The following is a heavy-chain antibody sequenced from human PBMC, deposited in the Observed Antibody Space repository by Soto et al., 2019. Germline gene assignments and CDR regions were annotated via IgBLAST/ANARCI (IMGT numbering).Heavy chain of an antibody. J-gene: IGHJ3*02. CDR2: MSPNSGNT. CDR3: TRGHGPVSFKI. Sequence: EASVKVSCRASGYTFTGYDINWVRQATGQGLEGMGWMSPNSGNTGYAQRFQGRVTMTRDTSISTAYVGLTGLTSDGTAVYYYTRGHGPVSFKIWGQGTMVTVSS. V-gene: IGHV1-8*01. CDR1: GYTFTGYD.